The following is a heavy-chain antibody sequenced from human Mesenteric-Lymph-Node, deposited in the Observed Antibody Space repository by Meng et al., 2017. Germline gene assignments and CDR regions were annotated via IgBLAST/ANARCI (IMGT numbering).Heavy chain of an antibody. CDR1: GGSISSSSYY. Sequence: QRQLQESGPGLVKPSETRSRTGTVSGGSISSSSYYWGWIRQPPGKGLEWIGSIYYSGSTYYNPSLKSRVTISVDTSKNQFSLKLSSVTAADTAVYYCARIAVAGTFDYWGQGTLVTVSS. J-gene: IGHJ4*02. CDR3: ARIAVAGTFDY. CDR2: IYYSGST. V-gene: IGHV4-39*01. D-gene: IGHD6-19*01.